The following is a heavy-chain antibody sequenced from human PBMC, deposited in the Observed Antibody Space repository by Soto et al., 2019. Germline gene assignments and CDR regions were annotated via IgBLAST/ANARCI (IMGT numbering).Heavy chain of an antibody. CDR3: ARVRWAVVTTGWWSMNYYYGMDV. J-gene: IGHJ6*02. V-gene: IGHV1-69*10. D-gene: IGHD2-8*02. Sequence: SVKVSCKASGGTFSSYAISWVRQPPGQGLEWMGGIIPILGTANYAQKFQGRVTITADKSTSTAYMELSSLRSEDTAVYYCARVRWAVVTTGWWSMNYYYGMDVWGQGTTVTVSS. CDR2: IIPILGTA. CDR1: GGTFSSYA.